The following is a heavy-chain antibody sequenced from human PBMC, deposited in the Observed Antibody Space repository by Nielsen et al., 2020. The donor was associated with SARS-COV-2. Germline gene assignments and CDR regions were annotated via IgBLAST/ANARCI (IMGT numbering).Heavy chain of an antibody. J-gene: IGHJ4*02. CDR2: ISGSGGST. CDR3: ARDIEQERWDY. CDR1: GFTFSSYA. V-gene: IGHV3-23*01. D-gene: IGHD1-26*01. Sequence: LSLTCAASGFTFSSYAMSWVRQAPGKGLEWVSAISGSGGSTYYADSVKGRSTISRDNSKNTLYLQMNSLRAEDTAVYYCARDIEQERWDYWGQGTLVTVSS.